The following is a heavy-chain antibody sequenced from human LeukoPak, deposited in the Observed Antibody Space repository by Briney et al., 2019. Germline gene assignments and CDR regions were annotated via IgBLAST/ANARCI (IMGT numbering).Heavy chain of an antibody. V-gene: IGHV3-48*04. CDR1: GFTFSSYW. CDR3: ARSNGLRYFDR. CDR2: FGSSSGTI. D-gene: IGHD2-8*01. Sequence: GGSLRLSCAASGFTFSSYWMSWVRQAPGKGLEWVSYFGSSSGTIHYADSVRGRFTISRDNAKMSLYLQMNSLRVEDTAVYYCARSNGLRYFDRWGQGTLVTVSS. J-gene: IGHJ4*02.